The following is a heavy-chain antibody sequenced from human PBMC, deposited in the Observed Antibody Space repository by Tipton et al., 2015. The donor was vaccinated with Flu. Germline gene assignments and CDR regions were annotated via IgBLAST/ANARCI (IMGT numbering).Heavy chain of an antibody. CDR1: GGTFSSYA. V-gene: IGHV1-69*09. J-gene: IGHJ6*02. CDR3: ASTTYCTNGVCYTLEGSYYYYGMDV. D-gene: IGHD2-8*01. CDR2: IIPILGIA. Sequence: QLVQSGAEVKKPGSSVKVSCKASGGTFSSYAISWVRQAPGQGLEWMGRIIPILGIANYAQKFQGRVTITADKSTSTAYMELSSLRSEDTAVYYCASTTYCTNGVCYTLEGSYYYYGMDVWGQGTTVTVSS.